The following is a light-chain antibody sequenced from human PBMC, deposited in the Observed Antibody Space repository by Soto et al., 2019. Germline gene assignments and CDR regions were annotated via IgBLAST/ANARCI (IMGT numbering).Light chain of an antibody. V-gene: IGKV3D-20*01. CDR1: QSVSTNY. CDR3: QLYGSSPRP. J-gene: IGKJ1*01. Sequence: ESVLTQSPATLSLTTEERDTLSCGASQSVSTNYLAWYQQKPGQAPRLLIYDASSRATGIPDRFSDSGSGTDFTLTISRLEPEDFTVYYCQLYGSSPRPFAQGAKV. CDR2: DAS.